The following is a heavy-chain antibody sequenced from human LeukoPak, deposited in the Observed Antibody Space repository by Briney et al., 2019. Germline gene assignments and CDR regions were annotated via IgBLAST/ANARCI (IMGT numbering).Heavy chain of an antibody. CDR1: GFTVNSNY. Sequence: GGSLRLSCAASGFTVNSNYMSWVPQAPGKGLEWVSVIYSGGSTYYADSVKGRFTISRDNSKNTLYLQMNSLRAEDTAVYYCASMYFSQYLQHWGQGTLVTVSS. D-gene: IGHD2-8*01. CDR3: ASMYFSQYLQH. J-gene: IGHJ1*01. CDR2: IYSGGST. V-gene: IGHV3-53*01.